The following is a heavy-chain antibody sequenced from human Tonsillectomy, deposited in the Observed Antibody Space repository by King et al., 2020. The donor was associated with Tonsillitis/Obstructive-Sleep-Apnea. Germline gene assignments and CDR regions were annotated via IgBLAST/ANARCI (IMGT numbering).Heavy chain of an antibody. D-gene: IGHD3-22*01. V-gene: IGHV3-74*02. J-gene: IGHJ6*02. CDR3: ERVDSSGWLYNGIDV. CDR1: EFTFSNYW. CDR2: INSDGSST. Sequence: VQLVESGGGLVQPGGSLRLSCAACEFTFSNYWMHWVRQAPGKGLVWVSRINSDGSSTSYAGSVKGRFTISRDNAKNTLYLQMNSLRAEDTAVYDCERVDSSGWLYNGIDVWGQGTTVTVSS.